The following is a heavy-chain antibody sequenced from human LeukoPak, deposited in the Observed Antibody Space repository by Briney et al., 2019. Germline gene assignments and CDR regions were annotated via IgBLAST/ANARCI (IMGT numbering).Heavy chain of an antibody. V-gene: IGHV3-23*01. Sequence: PGGSLRLSCAASGFTFSSYAMSWVRQAPGKGLEWVSAISGSGGSTYYADSVKGRFTISRDNSKNTLYLQMGSLRDEDMSVYYCARDEAGYSSDWGQGTLVTVSS. CDR2: ISGSGGST. J-gene: IGHJ1*01. CDR1: GFTFSSYA. CDR3: ARDEAGYSSD. D-gene: IGHD6-19*01.